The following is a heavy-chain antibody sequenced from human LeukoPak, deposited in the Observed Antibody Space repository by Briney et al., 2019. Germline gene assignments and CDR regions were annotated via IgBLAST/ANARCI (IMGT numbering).Heavy chain of an antibody. V-gene: IGHV3-30*18. CDR2: ISYDGSNK. D-gene: IGHD3-22*01. CDR1: GFALSNYG. J-gene: IGHJ4*02. CDR3: AKDHYYDSSGPYY. Sequence: GGSLRLSCAASGFALSNYGMHWVRRAPGTGLEWGAVISYDGSNKYYADSVKGRFTISRDTSKNTLYLQMNSLRAEDTGVYFCAKDHYYDSSGPYYWGQGNLVTASS.